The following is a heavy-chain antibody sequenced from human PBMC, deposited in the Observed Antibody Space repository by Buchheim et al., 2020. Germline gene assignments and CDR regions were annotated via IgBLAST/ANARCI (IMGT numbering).Heavy chain of an antibody. D-gene: IGHD3-10*01. J-gene: IGHJ4*02. CDR1: GFTFSSYG. Sequence: QVQLVESGGGVVQPGRSLRLSCAASGFTFSSYGMHWVRQAPGKGLEWVAVIWYDGSNKYYADSVKGRFTISRDNSKNTLYLQMNSLRAEDTAVYYCARGSVVPQEYYFDYWGQGTL. CDR3: ARGSVVPQEYYFDY. CDR2: IWYDGSNK. V-gene: IGHV3-33*08.